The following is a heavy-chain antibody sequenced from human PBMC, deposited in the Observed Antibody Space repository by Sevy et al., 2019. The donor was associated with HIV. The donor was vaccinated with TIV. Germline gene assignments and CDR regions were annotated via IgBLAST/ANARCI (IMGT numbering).Heavy chain of an antibody. CDR3: ARGKHPLRYFDGLPVYYFDY. Sequence: GGSLRLSCAASGFTFSSYSMNWVRQAPGKGLEWVSSIISSSSYIYYADSMKGRLTNSGGNGKNSLCLQMNSLRAEDTAVYYCARGKHPLRYFDGLPVYYFDYWGQGTLVTVSS. D-gene: IGHD3-9*01. V-gene: IGHV3-21*01. CDR2: IISSSSYI. J-gene: IGHJ4*02. CDR1: GFTFSSYS.